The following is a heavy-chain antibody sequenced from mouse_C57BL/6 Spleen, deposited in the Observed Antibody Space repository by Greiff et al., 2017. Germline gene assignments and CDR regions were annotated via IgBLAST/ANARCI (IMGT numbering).Heavy chain of an antibody. CDR3: SKGDGYDAMDY. D-gene: IGHD2-3*01. CDR1: GFTFSSYG. V-gene: IGHV5-6*01. J-gene: IGHJ4*01. CDR2: ISSGGSYT. Sequence: EVKVVDSGGDLVKPGGSLKLSCAASGFTFSSYGMSWVRQTPDKRLEWVATISSGGSYTYYPDSVKGRFTISRDNAKNTLYLQMSSLKSEDTAMYYCSKGDGYDAMDYWGQGTSVTVSS.